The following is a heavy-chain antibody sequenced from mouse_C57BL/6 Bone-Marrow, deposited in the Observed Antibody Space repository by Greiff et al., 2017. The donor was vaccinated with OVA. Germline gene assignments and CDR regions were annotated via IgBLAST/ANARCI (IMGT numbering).Heavy chain of an antibody. V-gene: IGHV1-52*01. Sequence: VQLQQPGAELVRPGSSVKLSCKASGYTFTSYWMHWVKQRPVQGLEWIGNIDPSDSDNHYNQKFKDKATLTVDKSSSTAYMQLSGLTSEDSAVYYCARLRFNCFDYWGQGTTLTVSS. CDR3: ARLRFNCFDY. CDR2: IDPSDSDN. J-gene: IGHJ2*01. CDR1: GYTFTSYW.